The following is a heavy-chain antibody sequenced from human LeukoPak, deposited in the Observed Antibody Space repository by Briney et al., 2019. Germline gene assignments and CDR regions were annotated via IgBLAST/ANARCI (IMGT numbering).Heavy chain of an antibody. CDR2: ISASASHI. CDR1: GFIFSSYA. V-gene: IGHV3-23*01. D-gene: IGHD6-19*01. CDR3: TRNRVADTTEFAY. J-gene: IGHJ4*02. Sequence: GGSLRLSCAASGFIFSSYAMSWVRQGPGMGLESVSAISASASHIYYADSVKGRFTISSDTSKNTVDVQMTSLRTEDTAIYYCTRNRVADTTEFAYWGQGTRVTVSS.